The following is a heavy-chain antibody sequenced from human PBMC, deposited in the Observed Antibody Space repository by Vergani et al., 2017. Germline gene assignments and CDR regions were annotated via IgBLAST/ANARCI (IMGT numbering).Heavy chain of an antibody. V-gene: IGHV4-39*07. J-gene: IGHJ4*02. CDR1: VGSISSSSYY. CDR3: ARVISGIVVVTLYYFDY. Sequence: QLQLQESGPGLVKPSETLSLTCTVSVGSISSSSYYWGWIRQPPGKGLEWIGSIYYSGSTYYNPSLKSRVTVSVDTSKNQFSLKLSSVTAADTAVYYCARVISGIVVVTLYYFDYWGQGTLVTVSS. D-gene: IGHD3-22*01. CDR2: IYYSGST.